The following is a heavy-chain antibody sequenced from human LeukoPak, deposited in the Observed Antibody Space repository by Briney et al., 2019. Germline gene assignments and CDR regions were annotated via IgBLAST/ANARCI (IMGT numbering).Heavy chain of an antibody. CDR3: ARDLVGARIRAFDI. Sequence: GGSLRLSCAASGFTFSSYAMHWVRQAPGKGLEWVAVISYDGSNKYYADSVKGRFTSSRDNSKNTLYLQMNSLRAEDTAVYYCARDLVGARIRAFDIWGHGTMVTVSS. CDR1: GFTFSSYA. D-gene: IGHD1-26*01. CDR2: ISYDGSNK. J-gene: IGHJ3*02. V-gene: IGHV3-30-3*01.